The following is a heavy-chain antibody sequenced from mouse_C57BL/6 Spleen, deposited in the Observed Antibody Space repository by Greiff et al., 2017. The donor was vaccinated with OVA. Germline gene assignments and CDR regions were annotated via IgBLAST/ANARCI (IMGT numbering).Heavy chain of an antibody. CDR2: ISYDGSN. V-gene: IGHV3-6*01. Sequence: EVKLQESGPGLVKPSQSLSLTCSVTGYSITSGYYWNWIRQFPGNKLEWMGYISYDGSNNYNPSLKNRISITRDTSKNQFFLKLNSVTTEDTATYYCARGDYYSNYGFAYWGQGTLVTVSA. D-gene: IGHD2-5*01. J-gene: IGHJ3*01. CDR1: GYSITSGYY. CDR3: ARGDYYSNYGFAY.